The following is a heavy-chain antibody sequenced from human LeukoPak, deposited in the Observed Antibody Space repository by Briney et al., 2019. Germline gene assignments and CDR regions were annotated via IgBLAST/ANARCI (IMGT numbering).Heavy chain of an antibody. D-gene: IGHD3-10*01. CDR1: GFTFSSYG. CDR2: LWYDGSNK. Sequence: GGSLRLACAASGFTFSSYGMHWVRQAPGKGLEWVAVLWYDGSNKYYADSVEGRFTISRDNSKNTLYLQMNSLRAEDTAVYYCARGDYYGSRGDYWGQGTLVTVSS. CDR3: ARGDYYGSRGDY. V-gene: IGHV3-33*01. J-gene: IGHJ4*02.